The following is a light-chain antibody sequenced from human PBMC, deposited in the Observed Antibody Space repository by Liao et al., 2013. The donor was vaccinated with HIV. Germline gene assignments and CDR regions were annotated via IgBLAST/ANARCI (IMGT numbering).Light chain of an antibody. V-gene: IGLV3-1*01. Sequence: SYDLTQPPSVSVSPGQTASITCSGDELGDKYACWYQQKPGQSPLLVIYQDSKRPSGIPERFSGSNSGNTATLTISGTQAMDEADYYCQAWDSSVVFGGGTKLTVL. J-gene: IGLJ2*01. CDR3: QAWDSSVV. CDR1: ELGDKY. CDR2: QDS.